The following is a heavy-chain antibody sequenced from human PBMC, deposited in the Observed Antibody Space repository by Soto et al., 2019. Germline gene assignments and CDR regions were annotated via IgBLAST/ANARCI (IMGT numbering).Heavy chain of an antibody. CDR3: AHALIAYYGSGSYYNHTFDP. CDR2: IYWDDDK. J-gene: IGHJ5*02. V-gene: IGHV2-5*02. Sequence: ESGPTLVNPPQTLTLTCTFSGFSLSTSGVGVGWIRQPPGKALEWLGIIYWDDDKRYSPSLKSRLTITKDTSKNQVVLTMTNMDPVDTATYYCAHALIAYYGSGSYYNHTFDPWGQGTLVTVSS. CDR1: GFSLSTSGVG. D-gene: IGHD3-10*01.